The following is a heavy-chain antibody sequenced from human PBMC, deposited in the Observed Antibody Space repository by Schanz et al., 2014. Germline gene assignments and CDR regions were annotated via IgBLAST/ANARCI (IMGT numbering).Heavy chain of an antibody. CDR3: AKLVGEVGDVFDY. Sequence: QAHLVESGGGVVQPGGSLRLSCAASGFDFSSYGMFWVRQAPGKGLEWVAVIWFDGSTKYYADSVKGRFTISRDNSKNTLYLQMNSLRAEDTAVYYCAKLVGEVGDVFDYWGQGTLVTVSS. J-gene: IGHJ4*02. D-gene: IGHD3-10*01. V-gene: IGHV3-33*06. CDR1: GFDFSSYG. CDR2: IWFDGSTK.